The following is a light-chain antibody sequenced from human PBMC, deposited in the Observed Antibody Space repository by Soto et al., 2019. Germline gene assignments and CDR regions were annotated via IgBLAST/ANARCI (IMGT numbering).Light chain of an antibody. CDR2: EVS. CDR1: SSDVGGSNY. Sequence: QSVLAQPPSASGSPGQSVTISCTGTSSDVGGSNYVSWYQHHPGKAPKLMIYEVSKRPSGVPDRFSGSKSGNTASLTVSGLQAEDEADYYCTSYGGSNNFYVFGTGTKAHRP. V-gene: IGLV2-8*01. J-gene: IGLJ1*01. CDR3: TSYGGSNNFYV.